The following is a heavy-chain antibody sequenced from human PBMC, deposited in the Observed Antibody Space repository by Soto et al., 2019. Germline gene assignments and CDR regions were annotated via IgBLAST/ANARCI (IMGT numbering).Heavy chain of an antibody. CDR2: IYYSGST. CDR1: GGSISSGGYY. V-gene: IGHV4-31*03. CDR3: ARSPYGDYNSVFDY. Sequence: KPSETLSLTCTVSGGSISSGGYYWSWIRQHPGKGLEWIGYIYYSGSTYYNPSPKSRVTISVDTSKNQFSLKLSSVTAADTAVYYCARSPYGDYNSVFDYWGQGTLVTVSS. J-gene: IGHJ4*02. D-gene: IGHD4-17*01.